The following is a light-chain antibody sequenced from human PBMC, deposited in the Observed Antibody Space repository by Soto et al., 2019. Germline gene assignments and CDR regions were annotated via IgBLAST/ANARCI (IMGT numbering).Light chain of an antibody. CDR3: QQYSNWPLLS. V-gene: IGKV3-15*01. CDR1: QSVCSN. Sequence: EVVLTQSPATLSVSPGAGATLSCRASQSVCSNLAWYQQKPGQTPRVLIYGATTRAIGIPDRFSGSGVGTAFSLSVSSLQSEDFVVYYRQQYSNWPLLSFGGGTKVEIK. CDR2: GAT. J-gene: IGKJ4*02.